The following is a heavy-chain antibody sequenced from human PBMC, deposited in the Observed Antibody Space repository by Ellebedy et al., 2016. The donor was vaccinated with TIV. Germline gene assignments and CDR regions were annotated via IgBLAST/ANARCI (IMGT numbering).Heavy chain of an antibody. D-gene: IGHD3-10*01. CDR2: IFYTGTT. CDR1: GDSITNGGDYY. J-gene: IGHJ4*02. Sequence: MPSETLSLTCTVSGDSITNGGDYYWTWIRQSPEKGLEWIGYIFYTGTTHYNPSLESRLTMSLDTSKNQFSLRLTSGSATDTAVYFCARAGGGFGESRGRIDFWGQGTLVTVSS. V-gene: IGHV4-30-4*01. CDR3: ARAGGGFGESRGRIDF.